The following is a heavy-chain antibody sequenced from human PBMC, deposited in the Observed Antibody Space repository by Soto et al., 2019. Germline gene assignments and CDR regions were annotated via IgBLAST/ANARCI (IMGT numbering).Heavy chain of an antibody. CDR1: GGSVSSGSYY. CDR3: ARGRDGSSSPLDY. D-gene: IGHD6-6*01. CDR2: IYYSGST. Sequence: QVQLQESGPGLVKPSETLSLTCTVSGGSVSSGSYYWSWIRQPPGKGLEWIGYIYYSGSTNYNPSLKSRVTISVDTSKNQFSLKLSSVTAADTAVYYCARGRDGSSSPLDYWGQGTLVTVSS. J-gene: IGHJ4*02. V-gene: IGHV4-61*01.